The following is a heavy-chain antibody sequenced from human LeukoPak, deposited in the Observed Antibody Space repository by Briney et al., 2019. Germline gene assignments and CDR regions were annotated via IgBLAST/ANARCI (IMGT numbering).Heavy chain of an antibody. CDR2: IYHSGST. J-gene: IGHJ4*02. V-gene: IGHV4-4*02. CDR1: GGSISSSNW. D-gene: IGHD3-10*01. CDR3: AREKPMVRGVLIDY. Sequence: SETLSLTCAVSGGSISSSNWWSWVRQPPGKGLEWIGEIYHSGSTNYNPSLKSRVTISVDTSKNQFSLKLSSVTAADTAVYYCAREKPMVRGVLIDYWGQGTLVTVSS.